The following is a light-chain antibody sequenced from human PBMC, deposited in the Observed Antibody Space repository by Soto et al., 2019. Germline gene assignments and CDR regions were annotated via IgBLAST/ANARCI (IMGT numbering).Light chain of an antibody. CDR1: SSDVGGYNY. CDR3: SSYTSNSAYV. Sequence: QSALTQPASVSGSPGQSITISCTGTSSDVGGYNYVSWYQQHPGKAPKLIIFDVSNRPSGVSNRFSGSKSGNTASLTISGLQAEDEADYYCSSYTSNSAYVFGTGTKLTV. J-gene: IGLJ1*01. V-gene: IGLV2-14*01. CDR2: DVS.